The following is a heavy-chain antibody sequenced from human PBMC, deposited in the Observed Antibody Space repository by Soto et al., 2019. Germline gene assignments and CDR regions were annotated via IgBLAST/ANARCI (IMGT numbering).Heavy chain of an antibody. CDR3: ARAYYDFWSGYYSDYYYGMAL. V-gene: IGHV4-31*03. J-gene: IGHJ6*02. D-gene: IGHD3-3*01. Sequence: QVQLQESGPGLVKPSQTLSLTCTVSGGSISSGGYYWGRIRQHPGKGLEWIGYIYYSGSTYYNPSRKRRVTITVDTSKNQFSLKLSSVTPAHTAVYYCARAYYDFWSGYYSDYYYGMALWGQGTTVTASS. CDR1: GGSISSGGYY. CDR2: IYYSGST.